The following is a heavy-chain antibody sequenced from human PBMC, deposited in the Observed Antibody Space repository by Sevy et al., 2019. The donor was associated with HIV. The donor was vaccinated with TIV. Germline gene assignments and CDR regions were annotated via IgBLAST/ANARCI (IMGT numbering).Heavy chain of an antibody. CDR1: GFTFSDYY. J-gene: IGHJ6*02. CDR3: ARGPAYYDFWSGYKGMDV. CDR2: ISSSGSTI. V-gene: IGHV3-11*04. D-gene: IGHD3-3*01. Sequence: GGSLRLSCAASGFTFSDYYMSWIRQAPGKGLEWVSYISSSGSTIYYADSVKGRFTISRDNAKNSLYLQMNGLRAEDTAVYYCARGPAYYDFWSGYKGMDVWGQGTTVTVSS.